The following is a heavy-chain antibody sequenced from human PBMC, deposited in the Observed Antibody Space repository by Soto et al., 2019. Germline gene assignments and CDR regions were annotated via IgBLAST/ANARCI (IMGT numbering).Heavy chain of an antibody. CDR2: ISGSGGST. D-gene: IGHD5-18*01. Sequence: EVQLLESGGGLVQPGGSLRLSCAASGFTFSSYAMSWVRQAPGKGLEWVSAISGSGGSTYYADSVKGRFTISRDNSKNPLYRQMNSLRAEETAVYYCARVQGVQLWCRHFDYWGQGTLVTVSS. V-gene: IGHV3-23*01. CDR1: GFTFSSYA. J-gene: IGHJ4*02. CDR3: ARVQGVQLWCRHFDY.